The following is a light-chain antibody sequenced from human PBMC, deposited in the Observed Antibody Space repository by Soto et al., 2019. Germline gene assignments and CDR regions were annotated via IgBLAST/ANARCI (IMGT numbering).Light chain of an antibody. J-gene: IGKJ5*01. Sequence: DMVLTQSQGTLSLSPGERATLSCRASQSVSSSYFAWYQQKPGQAPRLLIYGTSNRATGIPDRFSGGGTGADFTLTISSLEPEDFAVYYCQQRSSWPITFGQGTRLEI. V-gene: IGKV3D-20*02. CDR2: GTS. CDR1: QSVSSSY. CDR3: QQRSSWPIT.